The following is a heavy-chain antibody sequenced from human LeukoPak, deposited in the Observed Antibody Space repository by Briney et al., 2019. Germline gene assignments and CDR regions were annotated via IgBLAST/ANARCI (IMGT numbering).Heavy chain of an antibody. J-gene: IGHJ4*02. CDR1: GFPLSTYGVG. D-gene: IGHD6-13*01. V-gene: IGHV2-5*02. Sequence: EAGPPLVKPTQTLTLTCTFSGFPLSTYGVGVGWIRQPPGKALECLALIYWDDDKRYNPSLKTRLTITKDTSKNQVVLTMTNMDPVDTGTYYCAHRYGANYNSWDVGIFDYWGQGTLVSVSS. CDR2: IYWDDDK. CDR3: AHRYGANYNSWDVGIFDY.